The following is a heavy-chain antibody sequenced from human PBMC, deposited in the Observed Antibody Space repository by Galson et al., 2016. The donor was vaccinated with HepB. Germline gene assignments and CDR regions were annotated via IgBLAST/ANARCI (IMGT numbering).Heavy chain of an antibody. Sequence: CAISGDSVSSNSVTWNWIRQSPSRGLEWLGRTYYRSNWDNDYAVSVKSRITINPDTSRNQFSLHLRSVTPEDTAVYYCARATDYGDYANGMDVWDEGTTVTVSS. J-gene: IGHJ6*04. CDR1: GDSVSSNSVT. CDR3: ARATDYGDYANGMDV. D-gene: IGHD4-17*01. CDR2: TYYRSNWDN. V-gene: IGHV6-1*01.